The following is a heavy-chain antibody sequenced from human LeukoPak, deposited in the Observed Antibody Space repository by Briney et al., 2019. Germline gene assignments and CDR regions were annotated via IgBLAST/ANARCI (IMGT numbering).Heavy chain of an antibody. V-gene: IGHV3-15*01. Sequence: GGSLRLSCAASGFTFSSYAMSWVRQAPGKGLEWVGRIKSKTDGGTTDYAAPVKGRFTISRDDSKNTLYLQMNSLKTEDTAVYYCTTKIVVVVAATRDYWGQGTLVTVSS. CDR1: GFTFSSYA. J-gene: IGHJ4*02. CDR2: IKSKTDGGTT. D-gene: IGHD2-15*01. CDR3: TTKIVVVVAATRDY.